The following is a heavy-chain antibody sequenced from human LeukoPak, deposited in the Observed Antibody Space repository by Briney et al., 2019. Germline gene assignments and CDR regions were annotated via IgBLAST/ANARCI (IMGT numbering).Heavy chain of an antibody. CDR1: GGSISSGGYY. Sequence: PSQTLSLTCTVSGGSISSGGYYWSWIRQHPGKGLEWIGYIYYSGSTYYNPSLKSRVTISVDTSKNQFSLKLSSVTAADTAVYYYARDPYDSSGYRFDYWGQGTLVTVSS. CDR3: ARDPYDSSGYRFDY. V-gene: IGHV4-31*03. CDR2: IYYSGST. D-gene: IGHD3-22*01. J-gene: IGHJ4*02.